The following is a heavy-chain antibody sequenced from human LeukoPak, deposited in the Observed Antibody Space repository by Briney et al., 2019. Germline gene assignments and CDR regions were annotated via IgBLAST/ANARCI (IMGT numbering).Heavy chain of an antibody. V-gene: IGHV4-34*01. J-gene: IGHJ4*02. CDR3: ATFGSSMATFDY. Sequence: SETLSLTCAVYGGSFSGYYWSWIRQPPGKGLEWIGEINHSGSTNYNPSLKSRVTILVDTSKNQFSLKLSSVTAADTAVYYCATFGSSMATFDYWGQGTLVTVSS. D-gene: IGHD5-24*01. CDR1: GGSFSGYY. CDR2: INHSGST.